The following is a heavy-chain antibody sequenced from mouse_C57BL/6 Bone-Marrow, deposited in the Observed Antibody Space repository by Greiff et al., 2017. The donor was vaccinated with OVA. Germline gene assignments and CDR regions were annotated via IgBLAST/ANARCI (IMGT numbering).Heavy chain of an antibody. V-gene: IGHV5-9*01. CDR1: GFTFSSYT. Sequence: EVMLVESGGGLVKPGGSLKLSCAASGFTFSSYTMSWVRQTPEKRLEWVATISGGGGNTYYPDSVKGRFTISRDNAKNTLYLQMSSLRSEDTALYDCARRGKNYGSEYFDVWGTGTTVTVSS. CDR3: ARRGKNYGSEYFDV. D-gene: IGHD1-1*01. CDR2: ISGGGGNT. J-gene: IGHJ1*03.